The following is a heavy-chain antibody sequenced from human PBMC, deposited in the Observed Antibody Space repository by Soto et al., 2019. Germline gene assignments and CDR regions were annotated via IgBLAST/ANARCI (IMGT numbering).Heavy chain of an antibody. D-gene: IGHD3-10*01. CDR2: IYYSGST. CDR3: AREIPSRGAGWLDP. CDR1: GGSINNYY. J-gene: IGHJ5*02. Sequence: SETLSLTCTVSGGSINNYYWSWIRQPPGKGLEWIGYIYYSGSTNYNPSLKSRVTISVDTSKNQFSLNLSSVTAADTAVYYCAREIPSRGAGWLDPWGQGTLVTVSS. V-gene: IGHV4-59*01.